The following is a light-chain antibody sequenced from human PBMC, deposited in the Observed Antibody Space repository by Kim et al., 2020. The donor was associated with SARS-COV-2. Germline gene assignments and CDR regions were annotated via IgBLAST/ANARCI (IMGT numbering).Light chain of an antibody. J-gene: IGKJ2*01. Sequence: SPGGRATLSCRASQSVSSYLAWYQQKPGQAPRLLIYDASNRATGIPARFSGSGSGTDFTLTISSLEPEDFAVYYCQQRSNWPPYTFGQGTKLEI. CDR1: QSVSSY. CDR2: DAS. CDR3: QQRSNWPPYT. V-gene: IGKV3-11*01.